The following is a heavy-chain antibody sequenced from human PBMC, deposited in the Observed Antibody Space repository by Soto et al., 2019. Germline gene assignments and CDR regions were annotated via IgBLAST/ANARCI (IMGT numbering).Heavy chain of an antibody. J-gene: IGHJ4*02. CDR1: GGSFSGYY. CDR3: ARGVNYYGSGSYYTDY. D-gene: IGHD3-10*01. Sequence: PETLSLTCAFYGGSFSGYYWSWIRQPPGKGLEWIGEINHSGSTNYNPSLKSRVTISVDTSKNQFSLKLSSVTAADTAVYYCARGVNYYGSGSYYTDYWGQGTLVTVSS. V-gene: IGHV4-34*01. CDR2: INHSGST.